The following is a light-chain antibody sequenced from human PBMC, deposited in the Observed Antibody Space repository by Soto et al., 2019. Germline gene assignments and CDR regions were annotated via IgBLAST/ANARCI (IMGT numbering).Light chain of an antibody. CDR1: QSIRSN. Sequence: EIRMSLSLATLSVNPGERATLSCRASQSIRSNLAWYQQKPGQTPRLLIYVASTRATGIPARFTGSGSGTDFTLTISSLQAEDCARYYSPHYENWPLPFGGRSMA. CDR3: PHYENWPLP. CDR2: VAS. V-gene: IGKV3-15*01. J-gene: IGKJ4*01.